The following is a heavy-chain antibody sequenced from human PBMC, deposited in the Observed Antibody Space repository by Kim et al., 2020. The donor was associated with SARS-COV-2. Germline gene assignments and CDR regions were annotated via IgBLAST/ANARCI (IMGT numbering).Heavy chain of an antibody. CDR3: ARSRQQLALLGY. CDR1: GFTFSSYA. V-gene: IGHV3-30*04. CDR2: ISYDGSNK. Sequence: GGSLRLSCAASGFTFSSYAMHWVRQAPGKGLEWVAVISYDGSNKYYADSVKGRFTISRDNSKNTLYLQMNSLRAEDTAVYYCARSRQQLALLGYWGQGTLVTVSS. J-gene: IGHJ4*02. D-gene: IGHD6-13*01.